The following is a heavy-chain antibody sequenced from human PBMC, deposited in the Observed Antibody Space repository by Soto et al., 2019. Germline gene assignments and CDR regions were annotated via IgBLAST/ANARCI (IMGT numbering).Heavy chain of an antibody. CDR1: GFTFSSYS. Sequence: PGGSLRLSCAASGFTFSSYSMTWVRQAPGKGLEWVSSISFSDGGTYYADSVKGRLTTSRDNSKNTLFLQMNSLRVEDTAVYYCAKDSYYDSSGYSSFDYWGQGVLVTVSS. CDR3: AKDSYYDSSGYSSFDY. V-gene: IGHV3-23*01. CDR2: ISFSDGGT. J-gene: IGHJ4*02. D-gene: IGHD3-22*01.